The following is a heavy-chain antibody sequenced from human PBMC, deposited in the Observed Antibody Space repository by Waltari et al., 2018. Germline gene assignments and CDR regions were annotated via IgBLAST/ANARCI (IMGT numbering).Heavy chain of an antibody. CDR3: ARLRSYYDASGYFDS. CDR1: GDSISNRLYY. D-gene: IGHD3-22*01. Sequence: QLQESGPGLVKPSETLSLKCSISGDSISNRLYYWGWIRQPPGKGLEWIGTIYYNENTYSKPSVKGRITMSVDTSRNELSLKLTSVTAADTAVYYCARLRSYYDASGYFDSWGQGILVTVSS. J-gene: IGHJ4*02. V-gene: IGHV4-39*07. CDR2: IYYNENT.